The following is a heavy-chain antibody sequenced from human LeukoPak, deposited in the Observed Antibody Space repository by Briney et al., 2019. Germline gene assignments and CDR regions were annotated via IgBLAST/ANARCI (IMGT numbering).Heavy chain of an antibody. CDR1: GFTFSNYD. CDR2: IASAGDT. V-gene: IGHV3-13*01. J-gene: IGHJ4*02. Sequence: GGSLRLSCAASGFTFSNYDMHWARQPTGKGLEWVSAIASAGDTYYPGSVKGRFTISRENAKNSLYLQMNSLRAGDTAVYYCARGRMVRGVIITPFDYWGQGTLVTVSS. CDR3: ARGRMVRGVIITPFDY. D-gene: IGHD3-10*01.